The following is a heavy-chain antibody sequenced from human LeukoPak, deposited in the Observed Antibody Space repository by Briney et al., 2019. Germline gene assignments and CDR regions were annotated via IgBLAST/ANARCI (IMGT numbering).Heavy chain of an antibody. CDR3: ARGTRKSSRPMPFDY. CDR1: GGSISSSSYY. CDR2: IYHSGST. V-gene: IGHV4-39*07. J-gene: IGHJ4*02. Sequence: PSETLSLTCTVSGGSISSSSYYWGWIRQPPGKGLEWIGEIYHSGSTNYNPSLKSRVTISVDTSKNQFSLKLSSVTAADTAVYYCARGTRKSSRPMPFDYWGQGTLVTVSS. D-gene: IGHD2-2*01.